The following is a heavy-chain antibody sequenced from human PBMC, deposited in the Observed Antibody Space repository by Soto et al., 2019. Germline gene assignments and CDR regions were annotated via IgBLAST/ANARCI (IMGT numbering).Heavy chain of an antibody. CDR3: ARYCSGGSCQLGFDY. CDR2: IYYSGCT. V-gene: IGHV4-59*01. J-gene: IGHJ4*02. CDR1: GGSFSGYY. D-gene: IGHD2-15*01. Sequence: SETLSLTYAVYGGSFSGYYWSWIRQPPGKWLEWIVYIYYSGCTNFNPSLKSRVTISVDTSKNQFSLKLSSVTAADTAVYYCARYCSGGSCQLGFDYWGQGTLVTVS.